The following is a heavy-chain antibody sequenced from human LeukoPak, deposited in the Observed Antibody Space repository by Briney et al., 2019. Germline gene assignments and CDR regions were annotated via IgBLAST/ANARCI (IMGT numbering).Heavy chain of an antibody. CDR2: VYHDGST. CDR1: GGSINSGPYY. D-gene: IGHD3-10*01. V-gene: IGHV4-39*01. CDR3: ASSIYGSGLFDY. J-gene: IGHJ4*02. Sequence: PSETLSLTCTVSGGSINSGPYYWAWIRQTPDQGLEWIGTVYHDGSTKYNPSLKGRVSLSVDTSKNEFSMKLNSVTAADTAVYYRASSIYGSGLFDYWGQGTLVTVSS.